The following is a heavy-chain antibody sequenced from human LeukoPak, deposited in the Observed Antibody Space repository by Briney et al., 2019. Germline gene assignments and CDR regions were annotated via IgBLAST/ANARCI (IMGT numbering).Heavy chain of an antibody. CDR3: ARVDRSRRAYYFDY. CDR1: GYSISSGYY. J-gene: IGHJ4*02. D-gene: IGHD6-13*01. Sequence: SETLSLTCTVSGYSISSGYYWGWIRQPPGKGLEWIGSIYHSGSTYYNPSLKSRVTISVDTSKNQFSLKLSSVTAADTAVYYCARVDRSRRAYYFDYWGQGALVTVSS. V-gene: IGHV4-38-2*02. CDR2: IYHSGST.